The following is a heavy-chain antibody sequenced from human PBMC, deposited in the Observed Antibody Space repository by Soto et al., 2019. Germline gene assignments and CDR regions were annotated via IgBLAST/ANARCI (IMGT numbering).Heavy chain of an antibody. V-gene: IGHV4-59*01. CDR3: ARDDRVQLQRGGYYYYAMDV. J-gene: IGHJ6*02. Sequence: LPETLSLTCIVSGGSISSNYWSWIRQPPGKGLEWIGYIYYSGSTNYNPSLKSRVTISVDTSKNQFALKLRSVTAAVTAVYYCARDDRVQLQRGGYYYYAMDVWGQETTVTVSS. CDR2: IYYSGST. CDR1: GGSISSNY. D-gene: IGHD1-1*01.